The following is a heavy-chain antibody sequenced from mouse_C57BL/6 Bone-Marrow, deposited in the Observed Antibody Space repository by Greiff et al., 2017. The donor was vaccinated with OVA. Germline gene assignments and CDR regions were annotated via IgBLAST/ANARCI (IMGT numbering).Heavy chain of an antibody. CDR1: GYTFTDYY. D-gene: IGHD2-2*01. V-gene: IGHV1-76*01. CDR3: ARGLTMDY. J-gene: IGHJ4*01. CDR2: IYPGSGNT. Sequence: VQLQDSGAELVRPGASVKLSCKASGYTFTDYYINWVKQRPGQGLEWIARIYPGSGNTYYNEKFKGKATLTAEKSSSTAYMQLSSLTSEDSTVYFCARGLTMDYWGQGTSVTVSS.